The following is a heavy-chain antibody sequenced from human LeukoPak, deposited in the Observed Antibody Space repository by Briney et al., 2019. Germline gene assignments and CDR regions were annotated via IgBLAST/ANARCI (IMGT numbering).Heavy chain of an antibody. Sequence: GGSLRLSCAGSEFTFSSYAMSWVRQAPGKGLEWVSAISGGGSSTYYADSVKGRFTISRDNSKNTLYLQMNSLRAEDTAIYYCAKGRGYCTGGSCYSDYWGQGTLVTVSS. CDR1: EFTFSSYA. D-gene: IGHD2-15*01. CDR3: AKGRGYCTGGSCYSDY. J-gene: IGHJ4*02. CDR2: ISGGGSST. V-gene: IGHV3-23*01.